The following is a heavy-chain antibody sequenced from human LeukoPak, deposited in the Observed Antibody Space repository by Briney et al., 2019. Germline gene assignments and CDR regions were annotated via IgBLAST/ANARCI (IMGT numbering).Heavy chain of an antibody. CDR1: GFTFSSYA. CDR3: AREFECGEGYFQH. J-gene: IGHJ1*01. V-gene: IGHV3-30*04. CDR2: ISYDGSNK. D-gene: IGHD3-16*01. Sequence: GGSLRLSCAASGFTFSSYAMHWVRQAPGKGLEWVAVISYDGSNKYYADSVKGRFTISRDNSKNTLYLQMNSLRAEDTAVYYCAREFECGEGYFQHWGQGTLVTVSS.